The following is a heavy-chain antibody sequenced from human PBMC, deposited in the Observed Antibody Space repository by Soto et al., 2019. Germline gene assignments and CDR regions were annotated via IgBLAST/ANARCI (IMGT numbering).Heavy chain of an antibody. CDR2: LYSGGST. D-gene: IGHD1-26*01. CDR1: GFTVSSNY. Sequence: EVQLVETGGGLIQPGGSLRLSCAASGFTVSSNYMSWVRQAPGKGLEWVSVLYSGGSTYYADSVKGRFTISRDNSKNTLYLQMTSLRAEDTAVYYCASGTSGSLMLEGFDIWGQGTMVTVSS. CDR3: ASGTSGSLMLEGFDI. J-gene: IGHJ3*02. V-gene: IGHV3-53*02.